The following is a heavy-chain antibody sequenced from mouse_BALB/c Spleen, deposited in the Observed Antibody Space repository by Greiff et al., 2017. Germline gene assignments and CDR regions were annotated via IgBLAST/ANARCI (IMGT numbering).Heavy chain of an antibody. J-gene: IGHJ3*01. CDR1: GYSITSGYY. D-gene: IGHD1-2*01. CDR3: AREGFITTATGFAY. V-gene: IGHV3-6*02. Sequence: EVKLQESGPGLVKPSQSLSLTCSVTGYSITSGYYWNWIRQFPGNKLEWMGYISYDGSNNYNPSLKNRISITRDTSKNQFFLKLNSVTTEDTATYYFAREGFITTATGFAYWGQGTLVTVSA. CDR2: ISYDGSN.